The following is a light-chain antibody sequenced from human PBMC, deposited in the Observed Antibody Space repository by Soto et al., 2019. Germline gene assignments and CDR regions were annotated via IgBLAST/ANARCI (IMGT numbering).Light chain of an antibody. Sequence: EIVITQSPVPPPLSPGEIATLSFRVSQTVTRGYLAWYQQKPGQAPRLLIYGASTRATGIPAGFSGSGSGTEFTLTISSLQSEDFAVYYCQQYNNWPRTFGQGTKVDIK. CDR3: QQYNNWPRT. CDR2: GAS. V-gene: IGKV3D-15*01. CDR1: QTVTRGY. J-gene: IGKJ1*01.